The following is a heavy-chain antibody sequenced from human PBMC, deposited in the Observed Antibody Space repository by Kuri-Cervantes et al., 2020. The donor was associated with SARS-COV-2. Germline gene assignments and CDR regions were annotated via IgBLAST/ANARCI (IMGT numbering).Heavy chain of an antibody. Sequence: ASVKVSCKASGYTFTSYGISWVRQAPGQGLEWMGWISAYNGNTNYAQKLQGRVTMTTDTSTSTAYMELRSLRSDDTAVYYCARTRADFGVVIIYYFDYWGQGTLVTVSS. CDR2: ISAYNGNT. CDR3: ARTRADFGVVIIYYFDY. V-gene: IGHV1-18*01. D-gene: IGHD3-3*01. CDR1: GYTFTSYG. J-gene: IGHJ4*02.